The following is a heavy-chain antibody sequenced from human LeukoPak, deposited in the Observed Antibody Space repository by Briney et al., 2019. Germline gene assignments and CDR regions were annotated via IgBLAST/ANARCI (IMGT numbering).Heavy chain of an antibody. CDR3: ARSPKGSGRAPNFDY. CDR1: GFSFSSSE. J-gene: IGHJ4*02. V-gene: IGHV3-48*03. Sequence: GGSLRLSCAASGFSFSSSEMNWVRHAPGKGLEWVSYITSSGSTIYYADSVKGRFTISRDNAKNSLYLQMNSLRAEDTAFYYCARSPKGSGRAPNFDYWGQGTLVTVSS. D-gene: IGHD6-19*01. CDR2: ITSSGSTI.